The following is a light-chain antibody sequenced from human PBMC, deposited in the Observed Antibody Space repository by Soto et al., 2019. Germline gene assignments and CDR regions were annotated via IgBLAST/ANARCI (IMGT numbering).Light chain of an antibody. CDR2: SAS. J-gene: IGKJ1*01. CDR1: QNINSDY. CDR3: QHYDTSPPPT. Sequence: EIVLTQSPGTLSVSPGERATLSCRASQNINSDYLAWCQQKPGLPPRLLIYSASSRATGIPDRFSGSGSGTDFTLTISRLEPEDFAVYFCQHYDTSPPPTFGQGTTVDVK. V-gene: IGKV3-20*01.